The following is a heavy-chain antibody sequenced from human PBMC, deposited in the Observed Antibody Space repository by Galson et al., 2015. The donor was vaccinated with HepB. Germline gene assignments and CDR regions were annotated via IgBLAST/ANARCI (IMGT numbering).Heavy chain of an antibody. CDR1: GFTFDDYA. V-gene: IGHV3-9*01. CDR3: AKDSGYCSSTSFYGYFDY. Sequence: SLRLSCAGSGFTFDDYAMHWVRQAPGKGLEWVSGISWSSGSIGYADSVKGRFTISRDNAKNSLFLQMDSLRDEDTALYYCAKDSGYCSSTSFYGYFDYWGQASLGT. D-gene: IGHD2-2*01. J-gene: IGHJ4*02. CDR2: ISWSSGSI.